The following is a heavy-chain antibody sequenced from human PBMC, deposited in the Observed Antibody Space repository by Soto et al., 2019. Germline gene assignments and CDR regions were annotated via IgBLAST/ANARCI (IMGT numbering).Heavy chain of an antibody. CDR3: ARDSPLDYTIDY. CDR2: IIPILGIA. Sequence: QVQLVQSGAEVKKPGSSVKVSCKASGGTFSSYTISWVRQAPGQGLEWMGRIIPILGIANYAQKFQGRVTITAXXSTSTAYMELSSLRSEDTAVYYCARDSPLDYTIDYWGQGTLVTVSS. V-gene: IGHV1-69*08. D-gene: IGHD2-2*02. CDR1: GGTFSSYT. J-gene: IGHJ4*02.